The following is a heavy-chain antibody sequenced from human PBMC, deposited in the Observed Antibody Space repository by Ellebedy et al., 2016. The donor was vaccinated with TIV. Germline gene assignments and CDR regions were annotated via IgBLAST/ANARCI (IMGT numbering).Heavy chain of an antibody. CDR2: INQDVSQK. CDR1: GFTFKNYW. V-gene: IGHV3-7*03. D-gene: IGHD2-2*02. CDR3: ARVGYTHWSVHD. Sequence: PGGSLRLSCAASGFTFKNYWMTWVRQPPGKGLEWVANINQDVSQKYYVGSLKGRFTISRDNAKSLLFLQMDSLRADDTAVYYCARVGYTHWSVHDWGQGTLVTVSS. J-gene: IGHJ4*02.